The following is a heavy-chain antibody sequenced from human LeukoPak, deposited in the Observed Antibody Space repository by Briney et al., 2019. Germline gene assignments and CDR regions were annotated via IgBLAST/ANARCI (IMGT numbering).Heavy chain of an antibody. Sequence: PSETLSLTCTVSGGSVSSDAYYWDWIRQPPGKGLEWIGSISYTGSTYYNPSLKSRVTISVDTSKNQFSLKLTSVTAADTAVYHCARHYLGGSAWFDPWGQGTLVTVSS. CDR1: GGSVSSDAYY. J-gene: IGHJ5*02. V-gene: IGHV4-39*01. CDR2: ISYTGST. CDR3: ARHYLGGSAWFDP. D-gene: IGHD3-16*01.